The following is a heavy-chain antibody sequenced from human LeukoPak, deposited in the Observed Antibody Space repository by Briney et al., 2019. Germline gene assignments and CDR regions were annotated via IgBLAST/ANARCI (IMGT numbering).Heavy chain of an antibody. Sequence: KTGGSLRLSCAASGFTFSSYSMNWVRQAPGKGLEWVSSISSSSSYIYYADSVKGRFTISRDNAKNSLYLQMNSLRAEDTAVYYCARDKGRRIAVAGNFDYWGQGTLVTVSS. V-gene: IGHV3-21*01. D-gene: IGHD6-19*01. J-gene: IGHJ4*02. CDR2: ISSSSSYI. CDR3: ARDKGRRIAVAGNFDY. CDR1: GFTFSSYS.